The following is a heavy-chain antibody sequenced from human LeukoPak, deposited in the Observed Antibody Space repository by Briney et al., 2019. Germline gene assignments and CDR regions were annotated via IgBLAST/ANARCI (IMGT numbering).Heavy chain of an antibody. D-gene: IGHD2-21*02. Sequence: PSETLSLTCTVSGGSISSYYWSWIRQPPGKGLEWIGYIYYSGSTNYNPSLKSRVTISVDTSKNQFSLKLSSVTAADTAVYYCARVAGDFHSLLNWFDPWGQGTLVTVSS. V-gene: IGHV4-59*01. CDR2: IYYSGST. J-gene: IGHJ5*02. CDR3: ARVAGDFHSLLNWFDP. CDR1: GGSISSYY.